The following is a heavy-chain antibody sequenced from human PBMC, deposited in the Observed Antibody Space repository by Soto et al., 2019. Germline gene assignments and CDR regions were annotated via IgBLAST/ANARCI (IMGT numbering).Heavy chain of an antibody. CDR1: GFTFSSYG. CDR2: ISYDGSNK. D-gene: IGHD6-6*01. J-gene: IGHJ6*02. V-gene: IGHV3-30*03. Sequence: GGSLRLSCAASGFTFSSYGMHWVRQAPGKGLEWVAVISYDGSNKYYADSVKGRFTISRDNSKNTLYLQMNSLRAEDTAVYYCARESSIAARSYYYYYGMDVWGQGTTVTVSS. CDR3: ARESSIAARSYYYYYGMDV.